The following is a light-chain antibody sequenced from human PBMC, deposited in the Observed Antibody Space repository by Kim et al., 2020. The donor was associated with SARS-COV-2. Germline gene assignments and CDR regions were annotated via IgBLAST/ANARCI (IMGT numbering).Light chain of an antibody. J-gene: IGKJ2*01. V-gene: IGKV3-11*01. Sequence: ATLSLSPGERATPSCRASQSVSSYLAWYQQKPGQAPRLLIYDASNRATGIPARFSGSGSGTDFTLTISSLEPEDFAVYYCQQRSNTFGQGTKLEI. CDR1: QSVSSY. CDR2: DAS. CDR3: QQRSNT.